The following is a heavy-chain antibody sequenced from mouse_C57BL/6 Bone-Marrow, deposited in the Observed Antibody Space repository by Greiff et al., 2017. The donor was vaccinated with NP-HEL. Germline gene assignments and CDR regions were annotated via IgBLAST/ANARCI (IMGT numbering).Heavy chain of an antibody. CDR3: ARDAPKLGRAMDY. D-gene: IGHD4-1*01. CDR2: SRNKANDYTT. CDR1: GFTFSDFY. J-gene: IGHJ4*01. V-gene: IGHV7-1*01. Sequence: EVNVVESGGGLVQSGRSLRLSCATSGFTFSDFYMEWVRQAPGKGLEWIAASRNKANDYTTEYSASVKGRFIVSRDTSQSILYLQMNALRAEDTAIYYCARDAPKLGRAMDYWGQGTSVTVSS.